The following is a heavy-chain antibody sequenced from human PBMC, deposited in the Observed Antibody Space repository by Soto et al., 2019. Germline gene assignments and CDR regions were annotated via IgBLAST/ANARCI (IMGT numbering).Heavy chain of an antibody. D-gene: IGHD3-3*01. Sequence: GGSLRLSCAASGFTFSSYAMSWVRQAPGKGLEWVSAISGSGGSTYYAESVKGRFTISRDNSKNKLYLQMKSLRAEDTAVFYCAKAPYYDFWSGYRHDYFDYWGQGTLVTVSS. CDR1: GFTFSSYA. J-gene: IGHJ4*02. CDR2: ISGSGGST. V-gene: IGHV3-23*01. CDR3: AKAPYYDFWSGYRHDYFDY.